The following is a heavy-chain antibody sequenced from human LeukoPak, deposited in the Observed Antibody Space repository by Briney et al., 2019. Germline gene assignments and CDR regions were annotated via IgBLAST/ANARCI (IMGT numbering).Heavy chain of an antibody. Sequence: SETLSLTCTVSGGSISSYYWSWIRQPPGKGLEWIGYIYYSGSTNYNPSLKSPVTISVDTSKNQFSLKLSSVTAADTAVYYCARGAGTTDYYFDYWGQGTLVTVSS. D-gene: IGHD1-7*01. V-gene: IGHV4-59*01. CDR1: GGSISSYY. CDR2: IYYSGST. J-gene: IGHJ4*02. CDR3: ARGAGTTDYYFDY.